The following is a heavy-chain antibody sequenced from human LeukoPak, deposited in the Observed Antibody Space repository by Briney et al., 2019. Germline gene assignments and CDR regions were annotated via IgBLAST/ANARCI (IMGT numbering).Heavy chain of an antibody. CDR2: IIPIFGTA. CDR3: AKASGWSNYFDY. J-gene: IGHJ4*02. D-gene: IGHD6-19*01. V-gene: IGHV1-69*01. CDR1: GGTFSSYA. Sequence: SVKVSCKASGGTFSSYAISWVRQAPGQGLEWMGGIIPIFGTANYAQKFQGRDTITADQSTSTAYMELSSLRSEDSAVYYGAKASGWSNYFDYWGQGTLVTVSS.